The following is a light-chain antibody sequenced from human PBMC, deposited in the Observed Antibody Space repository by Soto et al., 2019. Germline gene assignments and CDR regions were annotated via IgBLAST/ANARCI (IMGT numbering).Light chain of an antibody. CDR2: AAS. V-gene: IGKV1-12*01. Sequence: DLQMTQSPSSVSASVGDRVTITCRASQDISTWLAWYQQKPGKAPKFLIYAASSLQRGVPSRFSGSASGTDFTLTISSLQPEDFATYYCQQTNRFPRTFGQGTKVEMK. CDR1: QDISTW. J-gene: IGKJ1*01. CDR3: QQTNRFPRT.